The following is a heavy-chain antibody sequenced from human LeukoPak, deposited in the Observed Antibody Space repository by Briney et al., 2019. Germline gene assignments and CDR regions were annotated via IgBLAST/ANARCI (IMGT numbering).Heavy chain of an antibody. CDR2: IVPVFGTP. Sequence: SVKASCKASGDTFSKYAVTWVRQAPGQGLEWMGNIVPVFGTPIYAQKFQGRVTITTDESRTTAYMELSSLRSEDPALYYCASRYTTSRHFDWDVDYWGQGTLLTVSS. V-gene: IGHV1-69*05. CDR1: GDTFSKYA. D-gene: IGHD3-9*01. CDR3: ASRYTTSRHFDWDVDY. J-gene: IGHJ4*02.